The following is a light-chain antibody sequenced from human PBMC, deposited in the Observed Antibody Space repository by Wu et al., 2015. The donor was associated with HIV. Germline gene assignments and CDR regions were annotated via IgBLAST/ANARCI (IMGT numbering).Light chain of an antibody. V-gene: IGKV3-20*01. Sequence: EIVMTQSPVTLSVSPGERATLSCRASQSVSSSYLAWYQQKPGLAPRLLIYAASSRATGIPDRFSGSGSGTDFTLTISRLEPEDFAVYYCQQYGSSPLITFGQGTRLEIK. J-gene: IGKJ5*01. CDR2: AAS. CDR1: QSVSSSY. CDR3: QQYGSSPLIT.